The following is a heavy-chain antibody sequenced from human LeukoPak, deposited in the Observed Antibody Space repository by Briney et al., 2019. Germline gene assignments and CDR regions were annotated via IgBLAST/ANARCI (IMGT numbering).Heavy chain of an antibody. J-gene: IGHJ3*02. D-gene: IGHD3-10*01. Sequence: GASVEVSCKASGGTFSSYAISWVRQAPGQGLEWMGGIIPIFGTANYAQKFQGRVTITADESTSTAYMELSSLRSEDTAVYYCARDARFGAYAFDIWGQGTMVTVSS. CDR3: ARDARFGAYAFDI. CDR1: GGTFSSYA. CDR2: IIPIFGTA. V-gene: IGHV1-69*13.